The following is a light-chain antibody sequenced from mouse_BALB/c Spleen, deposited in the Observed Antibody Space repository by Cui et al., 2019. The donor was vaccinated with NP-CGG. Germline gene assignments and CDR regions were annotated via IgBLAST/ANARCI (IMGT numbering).Light chain of an antibody. Sequence: HAGVPQESALTTSPGETVTLTFRSSTGAVTTSNYANWVQEKPDHLFTGLIGGTNNRAPGVPARFSGSLIGDKAALTITGAQTEDETIYFCALWYSNHWVFGGGTKLTVL. J-gene: IGLJ1*01. CDR1: TGAVTTSNY. CDR3: ALWYSNHWV. CDR2: GTN. V-gene: IGLV1*01.